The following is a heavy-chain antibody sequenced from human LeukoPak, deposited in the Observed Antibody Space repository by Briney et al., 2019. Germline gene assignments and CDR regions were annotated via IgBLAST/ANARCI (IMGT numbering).Heavy chain of an antibody. CDR2: IYTTGGT. CDR1: GVSIAKTFYY. CDR3: ARRQEGHDY. V-gene: IGHV4-61*02. J-gene: IGHJ4*02. Sequence: SETLSLTCTVSGVSIAKTFYYWSWLRQPAGKGLKWIGRIYTTGGTDYNPSLKSRVTISLDTAKNQFSLKMASVSAADTAVYYCARRQEGHDYWGQGTLVTVSS.